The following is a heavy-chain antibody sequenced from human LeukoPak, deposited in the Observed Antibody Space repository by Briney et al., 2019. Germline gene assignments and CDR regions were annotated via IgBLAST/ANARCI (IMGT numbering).Heavy chain of an antibody. Sequence: GTSVKVSCKASGGTFSSYAISWVRQAPGQGLEWMGGIIPIFGTANYAQKFQGRVTITTDESTSTAYMELSSLRSEDTAVYYCASRMGDSSGYYDHWFDPWGQGTLVTASS. V-gene: IGHV1-69*05. D-gene: IGHD3-22*01. CDR2: IIPIFGTA. J-gene: IGHJ5*02. CDR3: ASRMGDSSGYYDHWFDP. CDR1: GGTFSSYA.